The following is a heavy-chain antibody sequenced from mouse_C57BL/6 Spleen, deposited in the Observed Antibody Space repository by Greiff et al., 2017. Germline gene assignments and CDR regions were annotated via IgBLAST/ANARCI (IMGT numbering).Heavy chain of an antibody. CDR1: GFTFSDYG. V-gene: IGHV5-17*01. J-gene: IGHJ2*01. CDR3: ARPGYGYDGPFDY. D-gene: IGHD2-2*01. CDR2: ISSGSSTI. Sequence: EVKLMESGGGLVKPGGSLKLSCAASGFTFSDYGMHWVRQAPEKGLEWVAYISSGSSTIYYADTVKGRFTISRDNAKNTLFLQMTSLRSEDTAMYYCARPGYGYDGPFDYWGQGTTLTVSS.